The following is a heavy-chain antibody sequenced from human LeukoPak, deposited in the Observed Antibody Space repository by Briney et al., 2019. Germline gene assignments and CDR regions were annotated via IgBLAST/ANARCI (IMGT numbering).Heavy chain of an antibody. CDR1: GFTFTSYA. Sequence: GGSLRLSCAASGFTFTSYAMSWVRQVSGKGLEWVSVISGSGGSTYYADSVKGRFTISRDNSKNTLYLQMKSLRAEDTAVYYCAKEIYGDPTGGRFQHWGQGTLVTVSS. J-gene: IGHJ1*01. CDR2: ISGSGGST. D-gene: IGHD4/OR15-4a*01. CDR3: AKEIYGDPTGGRFQH. V-gene: IGHV3-23*01.